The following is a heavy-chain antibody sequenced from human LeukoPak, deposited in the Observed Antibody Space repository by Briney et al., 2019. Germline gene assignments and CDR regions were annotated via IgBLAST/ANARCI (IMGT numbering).Heavy chain of an antibody. CDR1: GYTFTNYA. CDR2: ISTNTGNP. D-gene: IGHD3-22*01. Sequence: ASVKVSCKASGYTFTNYAMNWVRQAPGQGLEWMGWISTNTGNPTYAQGFTGRFAFSLDTSVSTAYLQISSLKAEDTAVYYCARDPNHYYDSSGYYGDYWGQGTLVTVSS. V-gene: IGHV7-4-1*02. CDR3: ARDPNHYYDSSGYYGDY. J-gene: IGHJ4*02.